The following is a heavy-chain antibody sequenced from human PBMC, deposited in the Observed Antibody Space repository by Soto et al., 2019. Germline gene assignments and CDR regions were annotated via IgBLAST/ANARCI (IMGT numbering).Heavy chain of an antibody. CDR3: SIGSWSAETFDV. J-gene: IGHJ3*01. CDR1: GGTFSTYT. D-gene: IGHD2-2*01. Sequence: QVHLVQSGAEVKKPGSSVKVSCKAAGGTFSTYTLIWVRQAPGQGLEWMGRIIPMLTVTNFAQKFQGRVTLTAVKSTNTAFMELTSLRSDDTAVYYCSIGSWSAETFDVWCQGTMVTVSS. V-gene: IGHV1-69*02. CDR2: IIPMLTVT.